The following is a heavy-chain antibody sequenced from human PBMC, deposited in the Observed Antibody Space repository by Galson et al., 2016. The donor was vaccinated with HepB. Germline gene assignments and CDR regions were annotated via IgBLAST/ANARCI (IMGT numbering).Heavy chain of an antibody. V-gene: IGHV3-15*01. CDR3: IATYYGSASYPP. CDR1: GFTFSNAW. D-gene: IGHD3-10*01. J-gene: IGHJ6*02. Sequence: SLRLSCAASGFTFSNAWMSWVRQAPGKGLEWVGRIQSNTYGGTTDYVAPVKGRFTISRDDSKNTLYLQMNSLKTEDTAVYYCIATYYGSASYPPWGQGTTVTVSS. CDR2: IQSNTYGGTT.